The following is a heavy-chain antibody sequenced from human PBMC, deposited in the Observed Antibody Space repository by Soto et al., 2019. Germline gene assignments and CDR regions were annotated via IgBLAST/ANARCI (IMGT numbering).Heavy chain of an antibody. CDR2: ISGPSIYI. Sequence: ESGGGLVKPGGSLRLSCVASGFTFRGYSINWVRQAPGKGLEWVSYISGPSIYIYYADSVKGRFTISRDNAKSAVYLQMNSLRAEDTAVYYCARGFRNGFNVW. D-gene: IGHD2-8*01. J-gene: IGHJ6*01. CDR1: GFTFRGYS. V-gene: IGHV3-21*01. CDR3: ARGFRNGFNV.